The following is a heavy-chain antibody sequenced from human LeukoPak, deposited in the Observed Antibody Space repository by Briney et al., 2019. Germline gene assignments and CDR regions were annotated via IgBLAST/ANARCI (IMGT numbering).Heavy chain of an antibody. CDR2: ISSSSSYI. Sequence: PGGSLRLSCAASGFTSSSYSMNWVRQAPGKGLEWVSSISSSSSYIYYADSVKGRFTISRDNAKNSLYLQMNSLRAEDTAVYYCARDKYYDRYFDSWGQGTLVTVSS. D-gene: IGHD3-22*01. J-gene: IGHJ4*02. V-gene: IGHV3-21*01. CDR3: ARDKYYDRYFDS. CDR1: GFTSSSYS.